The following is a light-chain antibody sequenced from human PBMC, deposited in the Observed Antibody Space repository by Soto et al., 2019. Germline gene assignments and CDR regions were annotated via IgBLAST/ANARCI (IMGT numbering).Light chain of an antibody. CDR2: GAS. CDR3: QQYNNWPLT. CDR1: QSVSSN. Sequence: EIVMAQSPATLSVSPGERATLSCRASQSVSSNLAWFQQIPGQAPRLLIYGASTRATGIPARFSGSGSGTEFTLTISSLQSEDFAVYYCQQYNNWPLTFGQGTKVDIK. V-gene: IGKV3-15*01. J-gene: IGKJ1*01.